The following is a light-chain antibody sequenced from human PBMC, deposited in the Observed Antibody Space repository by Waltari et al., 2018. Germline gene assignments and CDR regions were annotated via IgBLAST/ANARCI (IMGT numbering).Light chain of an antibody. Sequence: EIVLTQSPATLSLSPGERATLSCRASQSVSSYLAWYQQKPGQAPRLLIHYASNRATGIPARFSGSGSGTDFTLTISSLEPEDFAVYYCQQRSSNWFTFGGGTKVEIK. J-gene: IGKJ4*01. CDR1: QSVSSY. V-gene: IGKV3-11*01. CDR3: QQRSSNWFT. CDR2: YAS.